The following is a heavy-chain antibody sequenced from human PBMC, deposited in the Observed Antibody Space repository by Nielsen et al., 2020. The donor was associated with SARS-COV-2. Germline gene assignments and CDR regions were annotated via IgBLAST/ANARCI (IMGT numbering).Heavy chain of an antibody. J-gene: IGHJ4*02. CDR2: IRYDGSNK. Sequence: GESLKISCAASGFTFSNYAMSWVRQAPGKGLEWVTFIRYDGSNKYYADSVKGRFTISRDNSKNTLYLQMNSLRAEDTAVYYCAKEWLTPPRWYYDSSGDDYWGQGTLVTVSS. CDR1: GFTFSNYA. D-gene: IGHD3-22*01. CDR3: AKEWLTPPRWYYDSSGDDY. V-gene: IGHV3-30*02.